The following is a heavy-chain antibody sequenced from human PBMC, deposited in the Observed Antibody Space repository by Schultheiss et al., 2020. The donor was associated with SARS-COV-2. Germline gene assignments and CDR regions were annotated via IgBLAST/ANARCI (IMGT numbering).Heavy chain of an antibody. CDR2: ISGSGGST. J-gene: IGHJ4*02. D-gene: IGHD4-17*01. CDR1: GFTFSSYA. CDR3: ARGVYGDYFDY. V-gene: IGHV3-23*01. Sequence: GGSLRLSCAASGFTFSSYAMNWVRQAPGKGLEWVSAISGSGGSTYYADSVKGRFTISRDNSKNTLYLQMNSLRAEDTAVYYCARGVYGDYFDYWGQGTLVTVSS.